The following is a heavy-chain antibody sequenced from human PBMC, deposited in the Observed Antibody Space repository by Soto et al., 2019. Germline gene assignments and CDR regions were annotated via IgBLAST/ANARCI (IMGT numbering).Heavy chain of an antibody. CDR1: GGSISNYY. CDR3: ARGNQVAMSDY. CDR2: FYASGYT. Sequence: QVQLQESGPGLVKPSETLSLTCAVSGGSISNYYWSWIRQPAGKGLEWIGRFYASGYTNYNPSLQSRVTMSLEISKNQLSLRMSSVTAADTAVYYCARGNQVAMSDYWGQGTMVTGSS. J-gene: IGHJ4*02. V-gene: IGHV4-4*07.